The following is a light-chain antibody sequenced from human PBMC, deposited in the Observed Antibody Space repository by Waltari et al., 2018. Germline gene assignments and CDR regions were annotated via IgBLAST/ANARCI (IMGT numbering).Light chain of an antibody. CDR1: SSDVGGYNY. Sequence: QSALTQPASVSGSPGQSITISCTGTSSDVGGYNYVSWYQQHPGKAPKPMIYDVSNRPSGVSNRFSGSKSANTASLTISGLQAEDEADYYCNSYTSSRTRVFGTGTRVTVL. V-gene: IGLV2-14*03. CDR2: DVS. J-gene: IGLJ1*01. CDR3: NSYTSSRTRV.